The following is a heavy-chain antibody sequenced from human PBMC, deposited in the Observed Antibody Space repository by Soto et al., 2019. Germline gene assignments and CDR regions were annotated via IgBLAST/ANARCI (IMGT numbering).Heavy chain of an antibody. CDR1: GGSIGSSSNY. CDR3: ARLNRGGCSSPSCHVEF. CDR2: IYYSGNT. J-gene: IGHJ4*02. V-gene: IGHV4-39*01. D-gene: IGHD2-2*01. Sequence: NPSETLSLTCTVSGGSIGSSSNYWGWIRQPPGKGLEWIGTIYYSGNTYYSPSLKSRVTISVDTSKNQFSLNLSSMTAADTAVYYCARLNRGGCSSPSCHVEFWGQGTLVTVSS.